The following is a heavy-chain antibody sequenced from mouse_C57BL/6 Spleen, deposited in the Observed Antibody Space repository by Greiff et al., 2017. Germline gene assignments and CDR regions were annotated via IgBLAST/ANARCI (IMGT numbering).Heavy chain of an antibody. CDR1: GYTFTSYT. J-gene: IGHJ4*01. CDR2: INPSSGYT. D-gene: IGHD2-4*01. Sequence: VPLQQSGAELARPGASVKMSCKASGYTFTSYTMHWVKQRPGQGLEWIGYINPSSGYTKYNQTVKDKVTLTADKSSSTAYVQLSSLTSEDSAVYYCARSPYYDYDRYYAMDYWGQGTSVTVSS. V-gene: IGHV1-4*01. CDR3: ARSPYYDYDRYYAMDY.